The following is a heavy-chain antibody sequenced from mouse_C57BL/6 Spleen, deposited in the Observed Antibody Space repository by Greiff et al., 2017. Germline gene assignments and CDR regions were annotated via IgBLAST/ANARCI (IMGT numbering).Heavy chain of an antibody. CDR1: GYTFTSYW. Sequence: QVQLQQPGAELVKPGASVKLSCKASGYTFTSYWMHWVKQRPGQGLEWIGMIHPNSGSTNYNEKFKSKATLTVDKSSSTAYMQLSSLTSEDSAVYYCAPNWDDYAIDYWGQGTSVTVSS. D-gene: IGHD4-1*01. V-gene: IGHV1-64*01. CDR3: APNWDDYAIDY. J-gene: IGHJ4*01. CDR2: IHPNSGST.